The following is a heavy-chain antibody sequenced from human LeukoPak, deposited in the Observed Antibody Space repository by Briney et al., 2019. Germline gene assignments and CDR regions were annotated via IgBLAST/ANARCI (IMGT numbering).Heavy chain of an antibody. CDR3: ARDSGEMATITEYFQH. V-gene: IGHV3-30-3*01. CDR2: ISYDGSNK. CDR1: GFTSRSYA. Sequence: GGSLRLSCAASGFTSRSYAMHWVRQAPGKGLERVAVISYDGSNKYYADTVKGRFTISRDNSKNTLYLQMNSLRAEDTAVYYCARDSGEMATITEYFQHWGQGTLVTVSS. D-gene: IGHD5-24*01. J-gene: IGHJ1*01.